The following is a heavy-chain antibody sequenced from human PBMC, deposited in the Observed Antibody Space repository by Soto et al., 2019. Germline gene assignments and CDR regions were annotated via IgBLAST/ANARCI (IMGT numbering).Heavy chain of an antibody. Sequence: QVQLVESGGGVVQPGRSLRLSCAASGFTFSSYGMHWVRQAPGKGLEWVAVISYDGSNKYYADSVKGRFTISRDNSKNTLYLQMNSLRAEDTAVYYCAKISGGRYFDWLSNPSGFDYWGQGTLVTVSS. CDR3: AKISGGRYFDWLSNPSGFDY. CDR1: GFTFSSYG. J-gene: IGHJ4*02. D-gene: IGHD3-9*01. CDR2: ISYDGSNK. V-gene: IGHV3-30*18.